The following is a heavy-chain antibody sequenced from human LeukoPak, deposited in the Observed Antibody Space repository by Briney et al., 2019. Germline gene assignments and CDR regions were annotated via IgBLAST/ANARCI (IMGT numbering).Heavy chain of an antibody. Sequence: GGSLGLSCAASGFTFSSYAMSWVRQAPGKGLEWVSVIYSGDNTDYADSVKGRFTISRDYSKNTLYLQMNSLRAEDTAVYYCATIIVVPWYFDYWGQGTLVTVS. J-gene: IGHJ4*02. CDR2: IYSGDNT. D-gene: IGHD3-22*01. CDR3: ATIIVVPWYFDY. V-gene: IGHV3-23*03. CDR1: GFTFSSYA.